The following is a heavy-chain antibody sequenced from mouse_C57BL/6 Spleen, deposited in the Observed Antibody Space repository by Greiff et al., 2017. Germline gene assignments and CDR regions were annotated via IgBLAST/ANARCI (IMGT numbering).Heavy chain of an antibody. J-gene: IGHJ1*03. V-gene: IGHV1-55*01. CDR1: GYTFTSYW. Sequence: QVQLQQSGAELVKPGASVKMSCKASGYTFTSYWITWVKQRPGQGLEWIGDIYPGSGSTNYNEKFKSKATLTVDTSSSTAYMQLSSLTSEDSAVYYCARAGNRGSNNWYFDVWGTGTTVTVSS. CDR3: ARAGNRGSNNWYFDV. D-gene: IGHD1-1*01. CDR2: IYPGSGST.